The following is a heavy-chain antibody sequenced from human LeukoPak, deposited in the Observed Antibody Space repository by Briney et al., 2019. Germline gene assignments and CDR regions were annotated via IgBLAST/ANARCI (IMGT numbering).Heavy chain of an antibody. CDR2: ISYDGSNK. CDR1: GFTFSSYG. CDR3: AKVERLWLPGGIDY. Sequence: GGSLRLSCAASGFTFSSYGMHWVRQAPGKGLEWVAVISYDGSNKYYADSVKGRYTISRDNSKNTLYLQVNSLRAEDTAVYYCAKVERLWLPGGIDYWGQGNLVTVSS. D-gene: IGHD5-18*01. V-gene: IGHV3-30*18. J-gene: IGHJ4*02.